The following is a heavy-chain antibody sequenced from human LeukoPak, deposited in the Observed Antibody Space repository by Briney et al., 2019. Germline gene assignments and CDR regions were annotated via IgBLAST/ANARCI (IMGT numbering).Heavy chain of an antibody. D-gene: IGHD4-17*01. J-gene: IGHJ4*02. CDR2: IRYDGSKK. CDR1: GFIFSSYG. V-gene: IGHV3-30*02. CDR3: AKDPEDDFGDYLDY. Sequence: GGSLRLSCAASGFIFSSYGMHWVRQAPGKGLEWVAFIRYDGSKKYYADSVKGRFTISRDNSKNTLYLQMNSLRAEDTAVYNCAKDPEDDFGDYLDYWGQGTLVTVSS.